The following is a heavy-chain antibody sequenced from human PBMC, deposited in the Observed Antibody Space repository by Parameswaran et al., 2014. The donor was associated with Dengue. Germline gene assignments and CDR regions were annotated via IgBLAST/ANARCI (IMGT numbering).Heavy chain of an antibody. V-gene: IGHV4-4*02. CDR3: ASLCSSTSCYSDY. CDR2: IYHSGST. Sequence: RWIRQPPGKGLEWIGEIYHSGSTNYNPSLKSRVTISVDKSKNQFSLKLSSVTAADTAVYYCASLCSSTSCYSDYWGQGTLVTVSS. D-gene: IGHD2-2*01. J-gene: IGHJ4*02.